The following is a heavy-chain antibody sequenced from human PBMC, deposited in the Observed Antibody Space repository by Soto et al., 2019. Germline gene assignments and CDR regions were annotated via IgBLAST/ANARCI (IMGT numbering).Heavy chain of an antibody. CDR3: ARGADHYDSSGYPYFDY. V-gene: IGHV4-31*03. CDR1: GGSISSGGYY. CDR2: IYYSGST. D-gene: IGHD3-22*01. Sequence: SETLSLTCTVSGGSISSGGYYWSWIRQHPGKGLEWIGYIYYSGSTYYNPSLKSRVTISVDTSKNQFSLKLSSVTAADTAVYYCARGADHYDSSGYPYFDYWGQGTLVTVSS. J-gene: IGHJ4*02.